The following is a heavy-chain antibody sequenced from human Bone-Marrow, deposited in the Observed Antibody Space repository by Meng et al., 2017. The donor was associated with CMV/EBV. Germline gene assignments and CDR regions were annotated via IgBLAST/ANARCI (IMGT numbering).Heavy chain of an antibody. CDR3: ATSGRITIFGVVIISDYYGMDV. CDR1: GYTFTGYY. V-gene: IGHV1-2*02. D-gene: IGHD3-3*01. CDR2: INPNSGGT. J-gene: IGHJ6*02. Sequence: ASVKVSCKASGYTFTGYYMHWVRQAPGQGLEWMGWINPNSGGTNYAQKFQGRVTMTRDTSISTAYMELSRLRSEDTAMYYCATSGRITIFGVVIISDYYGMDVWGQGTTVTVSS.